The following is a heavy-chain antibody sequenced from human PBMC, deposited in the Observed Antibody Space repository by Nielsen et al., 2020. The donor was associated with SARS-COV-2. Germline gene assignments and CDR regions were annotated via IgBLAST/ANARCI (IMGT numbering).Heavy chain of an antibody. CDR1: GFTVSSNY. J-gene: IGHJ4*02. D-gene: IGHD5-12*01. Sequence: GESLKISCAASGFTVSSNYMSWVRQAPGKGLEWVSIIYYGGSTYYADSVTGRFTIPRDRSQNTLYLQINSLRAEDTAVYYCARKRFSGYDFAEWGQGTLVTVSS. CDR2: IYYGGST. V-gene: IGHV3-66*01. CDR3: ARKRFSGYDFAE.